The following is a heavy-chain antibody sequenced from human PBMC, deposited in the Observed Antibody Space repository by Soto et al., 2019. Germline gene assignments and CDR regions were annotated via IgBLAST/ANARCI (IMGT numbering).Heavy chain of an antibody. V-gene: IGHV3-7*03. J-gene: IGHJ5*02. D-gene: IGHD1-20*01. Sequence: EVQLVESGGGLVQPGGSLRLSCAASGFTFSSYWMSWVRQAPGKGLEWVANIKQDGSEKYYVDSVKGRVTISRDNAKNSLYLQMNSLRAEDTAVYYCAGIPRILTTGNWFDPWGQGTLVTVSS. CDR1: GFTFSSYW. CDR3: AGIPRILTTGNWFDP. CDR2: IKQDGSEK.